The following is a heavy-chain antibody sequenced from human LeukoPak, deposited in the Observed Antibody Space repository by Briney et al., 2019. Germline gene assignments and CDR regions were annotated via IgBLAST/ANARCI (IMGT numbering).Heavy chain of an antibody. CDR2: MFHDGST. D-gene: IGHD3-16*01. CDR1: GYSISSGYY. J-gene: IGHJ4*02. V-gene: IGHV4-38-2*02. CDR3: ARSTVVLRGGFDY. Sequence: SETLSLTCIVSGYSISSGYYWGWVRQPPGKGLERIGSMFHDGSTRYSPPLNSRVTILRDTSKNQFSLRLISVTAADTAVYYCARSTVVLRGGFDYWGQGILVTVSS.